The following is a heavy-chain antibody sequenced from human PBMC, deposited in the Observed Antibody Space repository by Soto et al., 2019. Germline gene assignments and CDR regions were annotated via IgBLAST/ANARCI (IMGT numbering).Heavy chain of an antibody. V-gene: IGHV3-7*01. CDR2: IKQDGSEK. J-gene: IGHJ6*03. CDR1: GFTFSSYW. CDR3: ARANGCSGGSCYSPYYYYYMDV. Sequence: EVQLVDSGGGLVQPGGSLRLSCAASGFTFSSYWMSWVRQAPGKGLEWVANIKQDGSEKYYVDSVKGRFTISRDNAKNSLYLQMNSLRAEDTAVYYCARANGCSGGSCYSPYYYYYMDVWGKGTTVTVSS. D-gene: IGHD2-15*01.